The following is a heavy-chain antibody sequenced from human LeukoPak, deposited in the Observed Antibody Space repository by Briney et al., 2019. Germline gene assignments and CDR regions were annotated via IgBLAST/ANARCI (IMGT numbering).Heavy chain of an antibody. J-gene: IGHJ4*02. CDR3: ARDIHGDYYFDC. V-gene: IGHV3-48*01. CDR2: ISGSSSTI. CDR1: GFTFSSYS. D-gene: IGHD2-21*01. Sequence: GGSLRLSCAASGFTFSSYSMNWVRQAPGKGLEWVSYISGSSSTIYYADSVKGRFTISRDNAKNSLYLQMNSLRAEDTAVYYCARDIHGDYYFDCWGQGTLVTVSS.